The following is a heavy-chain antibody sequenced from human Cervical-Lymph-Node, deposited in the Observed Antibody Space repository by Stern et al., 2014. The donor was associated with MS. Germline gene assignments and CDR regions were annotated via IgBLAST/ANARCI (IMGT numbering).Heavy chain of an antibody. J-gene: IGHJ4*02. CDR3: AHRGTPAFFGIVIHDYFDF. Sequence: QITLKESGPTLVKPTQTLTLTCTFSGFSLSTSGVGVAWIRQPPGKALEWLGVIFLDDDTRYSPSLKDRLTFAKDTSNNQVVLTLTNMDPVDTATYYGAHRGTPAFFGIVIHDYFDFWGQGVLVTVSS. D-gene: IGHD3-3*01. CDR1: GFSLSTSGVG. CDR2: IFLDDDT. V-gene: IGHV2-5*02.